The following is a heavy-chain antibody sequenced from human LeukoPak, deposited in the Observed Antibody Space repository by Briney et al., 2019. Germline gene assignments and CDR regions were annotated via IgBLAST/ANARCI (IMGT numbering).Heavy chain of an antibody. CDR1: GYTFTGYH. J-gene: IGHJ5*02. Sequence: ASVKVSCKASGYTFTGYHMHWVRQAPGQGLEWMGWINPNSGGTNYAQKFQGRVTMTRDTSISTAYMELSRLRSDDTAVYYCARDPYDFWSGYPHNWFDPWGQGTLVTVSS. CDR3: ARDPYDFWSGYPHNWFDP. D-gene: IGHD3-3*01. CDR2: INPNSGGT. V-gene: IGHV1-2*02.